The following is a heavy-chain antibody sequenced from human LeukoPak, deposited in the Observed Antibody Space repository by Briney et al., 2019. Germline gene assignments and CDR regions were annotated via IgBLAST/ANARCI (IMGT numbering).Heavy chain of an antibody. V-gene: IGHV3-33*01. CDR2: IWYDGSNK. D-gene: IGHD2-2*01. J-gene: IGHJ5*02. CDR1: GFTFSSYG. CDR3: ARDSQRVGYCSSTSCYLWLDP. Sequence: GRSLRLSCAASGFTFSSYGMHWVRQAPGKGLEWVAVIWYDGSNKYYADSVKGRFTISRDNSKNTLYLQMNSLRAEDTAVYYCARDSQRVGYCSSTSCYLWLDPWGQGTLVTVSS.